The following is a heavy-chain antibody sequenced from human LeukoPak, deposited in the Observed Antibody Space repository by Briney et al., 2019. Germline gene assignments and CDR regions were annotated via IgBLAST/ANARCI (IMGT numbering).Heavy chain of an antibody. CDR1: SGSISGYY. V-gene: IGHV4-59*01. Sequence: TSETLSLTCTVSSGSISGYYWSWIRQPPGKGLEWIGYIYYSGSTNYNPSLKSRVTISVDTSKNQFSLKLSSVTAADTAVYYCARDDGGGKLDYWGQGTLVTVSS. D-gene: IGHD2-15*01. CDR3: ARDDGGGKLDY. J-gene: IGHJ4*02. CDR2: IYYSGST.